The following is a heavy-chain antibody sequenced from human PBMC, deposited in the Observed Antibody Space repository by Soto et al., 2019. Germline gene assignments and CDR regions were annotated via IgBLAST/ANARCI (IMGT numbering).Heavy chain of an antibody. V-gene: IGHV3-30*18. CDR2: ISYDGSNK. Sequence: GGSLRLSCAASGFTFSSYGMHWVRQAPGKGLEWVAVISYDGSNKYYADSVKGRFTISRDDSKNTLYLQMNSLRAEDTAVYYCAKDQWEPGYYYYGMDVWGQGTTVTVSS. J-gene: IGHJ6*02. CDR1: GFTFSSYG. D-gene: IGHD1-26*01. CDR3: AKDQWEPGYYYYGMDV.